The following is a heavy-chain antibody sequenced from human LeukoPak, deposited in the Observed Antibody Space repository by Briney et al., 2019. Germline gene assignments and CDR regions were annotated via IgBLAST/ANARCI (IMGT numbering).Heavy chain of an antibody. Sequence: SDTLSLMCAVYVGSLRCYSWAWIRQSTGKALEWIGEITNSGSTKDNPSVQRLVPISVNTSKNLFVSELGSANAADTAVYYWARGWGITSYYMDVWGKVTAVTV. CDR2: ITNSGST. J-gene: IGHJ6*03. V-gene: IGHV4-34*01. CDR1: VGSLRCYS. D-gene: IGHD3-3*01. CDR3: ARGWGITSYYMDV.